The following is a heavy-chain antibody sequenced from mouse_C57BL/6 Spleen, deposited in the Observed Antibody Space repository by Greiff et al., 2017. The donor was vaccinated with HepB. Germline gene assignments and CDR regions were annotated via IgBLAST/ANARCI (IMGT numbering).Heavy chain of an antibody. CDR2: IYPGSGST. D-gene: IGHD2-4*01. J-gene: IGHJ4*01. CDR3: ARLEDYDRIDYAMDY. CDR1: GYTFTSYW. Sequence: VKLQQPGAELVKPGASVKMSCKASGYTFTSYWITWVKQRPGQGLEWIGDIYPGSGSTNYNEKFKSKATLTVDTSSSTAYMQLSSLTSEDSAVYYCARLEDYDRIDYAMDYWGQGTSVTVSS. V-gene: IGHV1-55*01.